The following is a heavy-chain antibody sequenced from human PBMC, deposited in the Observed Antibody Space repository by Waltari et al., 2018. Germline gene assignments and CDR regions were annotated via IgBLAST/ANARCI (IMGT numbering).Heavy chain of an antibody. Sequence: EVQLVESGGGLVQPGGSLRLSCAASGFTFSDHYMDWVRQAPGKGREWVGRTRNKANNYTTEYAASVKGRFTVSRDESRDSLYLQMTSLKTEDTAVYYCARGYHSFDVWGQGTMVTVSS. V-gene: IGHV3-72*01. CDR2: TRNKANNYTT. J-gene: IGHJ3*01. CDR1: GFTFSDHY. CDR3: ARGYHSFDV. D-gene: IGHD1-20*01.